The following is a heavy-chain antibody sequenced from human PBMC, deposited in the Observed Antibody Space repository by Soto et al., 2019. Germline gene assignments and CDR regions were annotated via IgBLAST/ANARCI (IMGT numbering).Heavy chain of an antibody. J-gene: IGHJ5*02. V-gene: IGHV4-31*03. CDR1: GDSLISTHNY. CDR3: ARGGHLREQHNWFDL. CDR2: IYYTGGT. D-gene: IGHD5-18*01. Sequence: QVKLQESGPRLVKPSQTLSLTCTVSGDSLISTHNYWAWLRHLPGKGLEGLGYIYYTGGTYFNPSLRSRLSMSVDTSTNQFSLNLSSVTVADTAVYYCARGGHLREQHNWFDLWGQGTLVTVSS.